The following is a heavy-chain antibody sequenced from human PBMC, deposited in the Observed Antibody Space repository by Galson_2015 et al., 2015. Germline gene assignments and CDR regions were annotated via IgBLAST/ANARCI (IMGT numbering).Heavy chain of an antibody. Sequence: CATSGDSVSSHSAAWNWIRQSPSRGLEWLGRTYYRSKWYNDYAVSVKSRITINPDTPKNQFSLQLNSVTPEDTAVYYCARDLSGLSSAFDIWGQGTMVTVSS. D-gene: IGHD3-16*02. V-gene: IGHV6-1*01. CDR1: GDSVSSHSAA. CDR2: TYYRSKWYN. J-gene: IGHJ3*02. CDR3: ARDLSGLSSAFDI.